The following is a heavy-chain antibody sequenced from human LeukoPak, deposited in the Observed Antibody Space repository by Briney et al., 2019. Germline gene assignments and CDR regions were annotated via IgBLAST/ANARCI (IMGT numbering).Heavy chain of an antibody. Sequence: SETLSLTCTVSGGSISNKYWSWIRQPPGKGLEWIGYIYYSGSTNYNPSLKSRVTILVDTSKNQFSLKLSSVTAADTAVYYCARDRGTNDAFDIWGQGTMVTVSS. CDR3: ARDRGTNDAFDI. CDR2: IYYSGST. J-gene: IGHJ3*02. V-gene: IGHV4-59*12. CDR1: GGSISNKY.